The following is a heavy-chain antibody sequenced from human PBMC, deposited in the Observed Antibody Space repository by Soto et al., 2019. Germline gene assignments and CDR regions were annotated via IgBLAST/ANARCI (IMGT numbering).Heavy chain of an antibody. V-gene: IGHV4-39*01. CDR1: GGSVSSSSYY. D-gene: IGHD3-9*01. CDR3: GGLEGLATISYYFDY. CDR2: VYYSGST. J-gene: IGHJ4*02. Sequence: PSETLSLTCTVSGGSVSSSSYYWGWVRQPPGKGLEWIGSVYYSGSTYYNPSLESRVTISVDKSKNQFSLKLMSLSAADTAVYYFGGLEGLATISYYFDYWGQGALVTVSS.